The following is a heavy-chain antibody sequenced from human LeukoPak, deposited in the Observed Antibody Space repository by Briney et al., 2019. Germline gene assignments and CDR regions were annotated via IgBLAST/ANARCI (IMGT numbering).Heavy chain of an antibody. CDR3: ASKGYYDSSIDY. V-gene: IGHV4-34*01. J-gene: IGHJ4*02. CDR1: GGSFSGYY. CDR2: INHSGST. Sequence: PSETLSLTCAVYGGSFSGYYWSWIRQPPGKGLEWIGEINHSGSTNYNPSLKSRVTISVDTSKNQFSLKLSSVTAADTAAYYCASKGYYDSSIDYWGQGTLVTVSS. D-gene: IGHD3-22*01.